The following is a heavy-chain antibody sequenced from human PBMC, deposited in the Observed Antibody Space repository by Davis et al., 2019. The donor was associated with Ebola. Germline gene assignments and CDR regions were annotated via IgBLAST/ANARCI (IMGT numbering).Heavy chain of an antibody. CDR2: IFYTGST. V-gene: IGHV4-39*07. Sequence: MPSETLSLTCTVSGGSISTTSYYWGWIRQPPGKGLEWIGSIFYTGSTFYNPSLKSRVSISVDKSKNQFSLKLSSVTAADTAVYYCAGQLESQVGGMDVWGQGTTVTVSS. D-gene: IGHD1-1*01. CDR3: AGQLESQVGGMDV. J-gene: IGHJ6*02. CDR1: GGSISTTSYY.